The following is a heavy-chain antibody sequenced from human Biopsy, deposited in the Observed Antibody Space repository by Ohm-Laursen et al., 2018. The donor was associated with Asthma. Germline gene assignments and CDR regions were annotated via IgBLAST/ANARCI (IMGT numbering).Heavy chain of an antibody. CDR1: GYSLTDLS. CDR3: ASDFPKDYVRYNFQF. Sequence: GASVKVSRKVSGYSLTDLSMHWVRQAPGQVLEWMGGHDHEEGGTVNARRFQGRVTMTEDTSTDTAYMELSSLSSDDTAVYYCASDFPKDYVRYNFQFWGQGTLVTVSS. J-gene: IGHJ4*02. D-gene: IGHD4-17*01. V-gene: IGHV1-24*01. CDR2: HDHEEGGT.